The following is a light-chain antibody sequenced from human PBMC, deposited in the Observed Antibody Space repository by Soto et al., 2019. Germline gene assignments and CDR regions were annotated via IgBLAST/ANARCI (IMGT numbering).Light chain of an antibody. CDR1: SSDVGGYNY. CDR2: DVS. CDR3: SSYTGSSTLVV. J-gene: IGLJ2*01. V-gene: IGLV2-14*01. Sequence: QSALTQPASVSGSPGQSITISCTGTSSDVGGYNYVSWYQQHPGKAPKLMIYDVSNRPSGVSNRFSGSKSGNTASLTISGLQAEDGADYYNSSYTGSSTLVVFGGGTKLTVL.